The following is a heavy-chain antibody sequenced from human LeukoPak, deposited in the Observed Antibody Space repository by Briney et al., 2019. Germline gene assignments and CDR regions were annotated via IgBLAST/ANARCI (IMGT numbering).Heavy chain of an antibody. V-gene: IGHV1-46*01. CDR3: ARARPVRYYDILTGYSDY. J-gene: IGHJ4*02. D-gene: IGHD3-9*01. CDR2: INPSGGST. CDR1: GYTFTSYY. Sequence: GASVKVSCKASGYTFTSYYMHWVRQAPGQGLEWMGIINPSGGSTSYAQKFQGRVIMTRNTSISTAYMELSSLRSEDTAVYYCARARPVRYYDILTGYSDYWGQGTLVTVSS.